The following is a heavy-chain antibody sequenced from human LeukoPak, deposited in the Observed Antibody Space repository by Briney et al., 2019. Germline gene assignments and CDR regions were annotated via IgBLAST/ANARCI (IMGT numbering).Heavy chain of an antibody. CDR2: IIPIFGTA. D-gene: IGHD3-10*01. J-gene: IGHJ4*02. Sequence: GASVKVSCKASGGTFSSYAISWVRQAPGQGLEWMGGIIPIFGTANYAQKFQGRVTITADKSTSTAYMELSSLRSDDTAVYYCARVLGFGETNDYWGQGTLVTVSS. CDR3: ARVLGFGETNDY. V-gene: IGHV1-69*06. CDR1: GGTFSSYA.